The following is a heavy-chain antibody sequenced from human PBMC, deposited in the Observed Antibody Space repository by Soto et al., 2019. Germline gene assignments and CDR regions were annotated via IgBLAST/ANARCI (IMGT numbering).Heavy chain of an antibody. Sequence: GGSLRLSCAASGFTFKNYEMNWVRQAPGKGLEWVSYISGSGTTMYYADSVKGRFTVSRDNAMNSLYLHMHSLGAGDTAVYYCARGTNYDFWSDKFYGLDVWGQGTTVTVSS. J-gene: IGHJ6*02. D-gene: IGHD3-3*01. CDR3: ARGTNYDFWSDKFYGLDV. V-gene: IGHV3-48*03. CDR2: ISGSGTTM. CDR1: GFTFKNYE.